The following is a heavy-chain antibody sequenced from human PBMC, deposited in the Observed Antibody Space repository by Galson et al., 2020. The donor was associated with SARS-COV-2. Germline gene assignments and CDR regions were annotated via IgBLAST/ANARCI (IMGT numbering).Heavy chain of an antibody. CDR2: FDPEDGET. J-gene: IGHJ5*02. CDR3: ATGPPIAAAGNCFEP. Sequence: ASVKVSCKVSGYTLTELSMHWVRQAPGKGLEWMGGFDPEDGETIYAQKFQGRVTMTADTSTDTAYMELSSLRSEATAVYYCATGPPIAAAGNCFEPWGQGTLVIVSS. CDR1: GYTLTELS. V-gene: IGHV1-24*01. D-gene: IGHD6-13*01.